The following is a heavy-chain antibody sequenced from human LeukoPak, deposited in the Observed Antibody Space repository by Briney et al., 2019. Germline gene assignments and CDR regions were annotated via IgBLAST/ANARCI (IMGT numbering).Heavy chain of an antibody. CDR1: GGSFSGYY. CDR2: INHSGST. D-gene: IGHD6-13*01. CDR3: ARVYRIAAAGIRWQPFDY. J-gene: IGHJ4*02. Sequence: SETLSLTCAVYGGSFSGYYWSWIRQPPGKGLEWIGEINHSGSTNYNPSLKSRVTISVDRSKNQFSLKLSSVTAADTAVYYCARVYRIAAAGIRWQPFDYWGQGTLVTVSS. V-gene: IGHV4-34*01.